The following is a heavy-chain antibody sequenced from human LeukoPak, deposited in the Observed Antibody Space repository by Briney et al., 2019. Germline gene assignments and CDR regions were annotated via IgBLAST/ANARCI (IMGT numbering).Heavy chain of an antibody. V-gene: IGHV4-4*07. CDR3: ASSVALENVDYGDYVPAVY. Sequence: SETLSLTCTVSGGSISSYYWSWIRQPAGKGLEWIGRIYTSGSTNYNPSLKSRVTMSVDTSKNQFSLKLSSVTAADTAVYYCASSVALENVDYGDYVPAVYWGQGTLVTVSS. D-gene: IGHD4-17*01. CDR1: GGSISSYY. CDR2: IYTSGST. J-gene: IGHJ4*02.